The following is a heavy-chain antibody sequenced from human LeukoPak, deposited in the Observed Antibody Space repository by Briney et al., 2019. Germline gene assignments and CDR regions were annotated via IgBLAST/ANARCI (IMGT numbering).Heavy chain of an antibody. CDR2: IYYSGST. D-gene: IGHD3-22*01. Sequence: SSETLSLTCTVSGGSISSYYWSWIRQPPGKGLEWIGYIYYSGSTNYNPSLKSRVTISVDTSKNQFSLKLSSVTAADTAVYYCARHAEYYYDSSGYPIGAFDIWGQGTMVTVSS. V-gene: IGHV4-59*08. J-gene: IGHJ3*02. CDR3: ARHAEYYYDSSGYPIGAFDI. CDR1: GGSISSYY.